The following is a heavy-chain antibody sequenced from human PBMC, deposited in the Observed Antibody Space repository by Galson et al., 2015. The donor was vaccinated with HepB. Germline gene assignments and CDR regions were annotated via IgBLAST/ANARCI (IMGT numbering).Heavy chain of an antibody. V-gene: IGHV3-53*01. CDR3: ARGGNVGGGVGFFDY. D-gene: IGHD3-10*01. Sequence: SLRLSCAASGFTVSSNFMTWVRQAPGKGLEWVSVIYTGGGTYYADSVKGRFTISRDNSKNTLYLQMNSLRAEDTAVYYCARGGNVGGGVGFFDYWGQGTLVTVSS. CDR2: IYTGGGT. CDR1: GFTVSSNF. J-gene: IGHJ4*02.